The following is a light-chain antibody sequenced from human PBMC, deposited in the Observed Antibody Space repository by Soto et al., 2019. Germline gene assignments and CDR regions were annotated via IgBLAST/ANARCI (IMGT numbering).Light chain of an antibody. CDR1: QSLLHSNGYNY. CDR3: MQALQTPRT. J-gene: IGKJ2*01. V-gene: IGKV2-28*01. Sequence: DIEMTQSPLSLSVTPGEPASISCRSRQSLLHSNGYNYLDWYLQKPGQSPHLVISSNSNRASGVPDRFSGSGSGTYFTLKISKGEAEDVGVYYCMQALQTPRTFGQGTKLEI. CDR2: SNS.